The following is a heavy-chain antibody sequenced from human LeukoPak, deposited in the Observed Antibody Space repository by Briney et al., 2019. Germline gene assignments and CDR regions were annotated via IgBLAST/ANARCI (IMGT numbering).Heavy chain of an antibody. CDR2: INPNSGGT. CDR1: GYTFTSYY. J-gene: IGHJ4*02. Sequence: GASVKVSCKASGYTFTSYYMHWVRQAPGQGLEWMGWINPNSGGTNYAQKFQGRVTMTRDTSISTAYMELSRLRSDDTAVYYCARGPRTYYYDSSGYQGYWGQGTLVTVSS. V-gene: IGHV1-2*02. CDR3: ARGPRTYYYDSSGYQGY. D-gene: IGHD3-22*01.